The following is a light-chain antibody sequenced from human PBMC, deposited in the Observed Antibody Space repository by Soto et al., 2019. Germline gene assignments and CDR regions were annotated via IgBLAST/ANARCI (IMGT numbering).Light chain of an antibody. CDR1: QSISTY. J-gene: IGKJ4*01. CDR2: AAS. CDR3: QQLERYPST. V-gene: IGKV1-39*01. Sequence: DIQMTQSPSSLSASVGDRVSITCRASQSISTYLNWYQQKPGKVPRLLIYAASSLQSGVPSRFSGSGSGTDFTLTISSLQPEDFETYYCQQLERYPSTFGGGTKVDIX.